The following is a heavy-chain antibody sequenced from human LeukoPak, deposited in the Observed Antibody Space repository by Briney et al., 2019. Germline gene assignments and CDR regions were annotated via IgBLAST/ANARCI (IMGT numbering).Heavy chain of an antibody. D-gene: IGHD3-3*01. CDR2: ISYDGSNK. V-gene: IGHV3-30-3*01. CDR3: ARDQVLRFLEWLIDY. J-gene: IGHJ4*02. CDR1: GFTFSSYA. Sequence: GGSLRLSCEASGFTFSSYAMHWVRQAPGKGLEWVAVISYDGSNKYYADSVKGRFTISSDNSKNTLYLQMNSLRAEDTAVYYCARDQVLRFLEWLIDYWGQGTLVTVSS.